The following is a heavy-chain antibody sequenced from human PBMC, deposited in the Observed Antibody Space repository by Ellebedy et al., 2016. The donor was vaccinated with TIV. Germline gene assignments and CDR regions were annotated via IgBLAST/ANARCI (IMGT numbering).Heavy chain of an antibody. J-gene: IGHJ3*02. Sequence: SETLSLXXTVSGGSVSSGSYYWSWIRQPPGKGLEWIGYIYYSGSTNYNPSLKSRVTISVDTSKNQFSLKLSSVTAADTAVYYCARKAQWLGTDAFDIWGQGAMVTVSS. D-gene: IGHD6-19*01. CDR1: GGSVSSGSYY. CDR3: ARKAQWLGTDAFDI. V-gene: IGHV4-61*01. CDR2: IYYSGST.